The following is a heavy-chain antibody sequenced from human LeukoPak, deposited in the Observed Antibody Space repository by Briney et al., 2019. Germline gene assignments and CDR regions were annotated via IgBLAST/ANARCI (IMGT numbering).Heavy chain of an antibody. J-gene: IGHJ4*02. CDR2: IYYSGST. CDR3: ARVITVRGVIFDY. CDR1: GGSISSYY. Sequence: SETLSLTCTVSGGSISSYYWSWIRQPPGKGLERIGYIYYSGSTNYNPSLKSRVTISVDTSKNQFSLKLSSVTAADTAVYYCARVITVRGVIFDYWGQGTLVTVSS. D-gene: IGHD3-16*01. V-gene: IGHV4-59*01.